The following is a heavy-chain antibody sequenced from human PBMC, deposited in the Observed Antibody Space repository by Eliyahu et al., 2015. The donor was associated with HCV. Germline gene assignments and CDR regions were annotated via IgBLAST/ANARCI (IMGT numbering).Heavy chain of an antibody. V-gene: IGHV3-23*01. CDR1: GFPFSSXX. CDR2: ISGSGGST. CDR3: ANLMGLDYGDYEPLPPFDY. D-gene: IGHD4-17*01. J-gene: IGHJ4*02. Sequence: EVQLLESGGGLVQPGGSLXLSCAXSGFPFSSXXLXWVRQAPGKGLXWVXAISGSGGSTYYADSVKGRFTISRDNSKNTLYLQMNSLRAEDTAVYYCANLMGLDYGDYEPLPPFDYWGQGTLVTVSS.